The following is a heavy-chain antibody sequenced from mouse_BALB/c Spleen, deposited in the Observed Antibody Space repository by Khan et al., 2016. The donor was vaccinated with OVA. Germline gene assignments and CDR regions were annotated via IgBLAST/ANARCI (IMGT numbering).Heavy chain of an antibody. CDR1: GYTFTNYW. V-gene: IGHV1-7*01. J-gene: IGHJ3*01. Sequence: QVQLQQSGAELAKPGASVKMSCKASGYTFTNYWMHWVKQRPGQGLEWIGYIDPSTTYTDYNQKFKDKATLTADQSSRTAYMQLRSLTSEDSAVYYCVNNGSSAAWFTYWGQGTLVTVSA. CDR2: IDPSTTYT. CDR3: VNNGSSAAWFTY. D-gene: IGHD1-1*01.